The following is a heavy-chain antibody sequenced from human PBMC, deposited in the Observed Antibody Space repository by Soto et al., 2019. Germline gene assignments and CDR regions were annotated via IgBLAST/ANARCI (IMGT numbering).Heavy chain of an antibody. CDR2: ISAYNGNT. D-gene: IGHD3-10*01. CDR1: GYGFTSYG. Sequence: ASVKVSCQASGYGFTSYGISWVRQAPGQGLEWMGWISAYNGNTNYAQKLQGRVTMTTDTSTSTAYMELRSLRSDDTAVYYCARDMVRGVIIKGWFDPWGQGTLVTVSS. CDR3: ARDMVRGVIIKGWFDP. J-gene: IGHJ5*02. V-gene: IGHV1-18*01.